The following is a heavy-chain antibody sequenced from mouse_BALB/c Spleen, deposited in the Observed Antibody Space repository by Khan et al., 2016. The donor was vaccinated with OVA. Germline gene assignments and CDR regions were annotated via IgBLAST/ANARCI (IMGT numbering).Heavy chain of an antibody. V-gene: IGHV5-17*02. J-gene: IGHJ2*01. CDR3: ATSYVYGTDFDY. CDR2: ISGDSSTI. Sequence: EVQLVESGGGLVQPGGSRKLSCAASGFTFSSYGMHWVRQAPEKGLEWVAYISGDSSTIYYAATVKGRITITRDNPKNTMFLQMTSLMSADTARNYGATSYVYGTDFDYWGQGTTLTVSS. D-gene: IGHD1-1*01. CDR1: GFTFSSYG.